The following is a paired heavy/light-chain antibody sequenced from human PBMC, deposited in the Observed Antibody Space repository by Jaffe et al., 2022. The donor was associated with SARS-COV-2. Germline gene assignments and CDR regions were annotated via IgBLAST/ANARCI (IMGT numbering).Heavy chain of an antibody. Sequence: QVQLVESGGGVVQPGRSLRLSCAASGFTFSSYAMHWVRQAPGKGLEWVAVISYDGSNKYYADSVKGRFTISRDNSKNTLYLQMNSLRAEDTAVYYCARVPPPLYGDTRDAFDIWGQGTMVTVSS. D-gene: IGHD4-17*01. CDR3: ARVPPPLYGDTRDAFDI. V-gene: IGHV3-30-3*01. CDR1: GFTFSSYA. J-gene: IGHJ3*02. CDR2: ISYDGSNK.
Light chain of an antibody. CDR1: QSISSY. CDR3: QQSYSTRWT. Sequence: DIQMTQSPSSLSASVGDRVTITCRASQSISSYLNWYQQKPGKAPKLLIYAASSLQSGVPSRFSGSGSGTDFTLTISSLQPEDFATYYCQQSYSTRWTFGQGTKVEIK. V-gene: IGKV1-39*01. J-gene: IGKJ1*01. CDR2: AAS.